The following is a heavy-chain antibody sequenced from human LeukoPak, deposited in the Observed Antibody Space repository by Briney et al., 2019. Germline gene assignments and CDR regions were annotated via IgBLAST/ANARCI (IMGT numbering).Heavy chain of an antibody. CDR3: ARDRSSWYFVY. CDR2: IFYSGST. CDR1: GGSFSGYY. J-gene: IGHJ4*02. D-gene: IGHD6-13*01. Sequence: SETLSLTCAVYGGSFSGYYWSWIRQPPGKGLEWIGDIFYSGSTYYSPSLRSRVTISLDTSRNQFSLKLSSVTAADTAVYYCARDRSSWYFVYWGQGTLVTVSS. V-gene: IGHV4-34*12.